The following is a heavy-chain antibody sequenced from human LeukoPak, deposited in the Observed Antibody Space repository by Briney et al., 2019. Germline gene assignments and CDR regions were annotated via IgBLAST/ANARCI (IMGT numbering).Heavy chain of an antibody. J-gene: IGHJ4*02. V-gene: IGHV1-2*02. CDR3: ARDRSGQLADY. CDR1: GYTFTSYG. CDR2: INPDSGGT. Sequence: GASVKVSCKASGYTFTSYGISWVRQAPGQGLEWMGWINPDSGGTNYAQKFQGRVTVTRDTSISTAYMELSRLRSDDTAVYYCARDRSGQLADYWGQGALVTVSS. D-gene: IGHD6-13*01.